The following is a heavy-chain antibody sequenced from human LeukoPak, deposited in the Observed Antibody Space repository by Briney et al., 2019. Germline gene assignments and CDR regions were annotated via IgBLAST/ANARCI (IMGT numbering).Heavy chain of an antibody. D-gene: IGHD7-27*01. J-gene: IGHJ4*02. CDR2: INSDGYST. Sequence: GGSLRLPCAASAFTFSGYSMHWVRQAPGKRLVWVSRINSDGYSTNYADSEKGRFTISRDNAKNTLYLQMNSRRAEGTAVYYGAGATWGSYFDYWGQGTLVTVSS. CDR1: AFTFSGYS. CDR3: AGATWGSYFDY. V-gene: IGHV3-74*01.